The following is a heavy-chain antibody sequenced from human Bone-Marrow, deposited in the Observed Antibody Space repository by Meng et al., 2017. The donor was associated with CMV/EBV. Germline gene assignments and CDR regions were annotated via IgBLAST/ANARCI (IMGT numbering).Heavy chain of an antibody. J-gene: IGHJ4*02. V-gene: IGHV3-74*01. CDR2: INSDGSST. D-gene: IGHD3-3*01. Sequence: GESLKISCAASGFTFSSYWMHWVRQAPGKGLVWVSRINSDGSSTSYADSVKGRFTISRDNAKNTLYLQMNSLRAEDTAVYYCARGFGVATPGNYWGQGTLVTVSS. CDR3: ARGFGVATPGNY. CDR1: GFTFSSYW.